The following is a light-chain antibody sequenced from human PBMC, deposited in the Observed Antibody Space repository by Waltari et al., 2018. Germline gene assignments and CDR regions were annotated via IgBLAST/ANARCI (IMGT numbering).Light chain of an antibody. Sequence: ELVLTQSPGTLSLSPGERSTLSCRASQSVTRSLAWYQQKPGQAPRLLIYGASSRATGIPDRFSGGGSGTDFSLTISRLEPEDFAMYYCQHYVSLPATFGQGTKVEIK. V-gene: IGKV3-20*01. J-gene: IGKJ1*01. CDR3: QHYVSLPAT. CDR2: GAS. CDR1: QSVTRS.